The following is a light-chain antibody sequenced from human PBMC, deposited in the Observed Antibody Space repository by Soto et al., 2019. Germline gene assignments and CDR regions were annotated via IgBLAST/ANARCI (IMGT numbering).Light chain of an antibody. CDR2: STS. Sequence: DIQMTQSPSSLSASVGDRLTITCRASQNINTYLNWYQQKPGKAPNLLIYSTSGLQSGVPSRFSGSGSGTDFTLTISSLQPEDSAIYYCQQSYRTPYTFGQGANLEIK. CDR3: QQSYRTPYT. V-gene: IGKV1-39*01. CDR1: QNINTY. J-gene: IGKJ2*01.